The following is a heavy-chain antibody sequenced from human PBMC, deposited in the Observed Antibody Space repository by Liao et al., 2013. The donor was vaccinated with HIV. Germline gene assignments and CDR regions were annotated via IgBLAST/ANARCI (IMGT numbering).Heavy chain of an antibody. CDR2: INHDGDT. CDR1: GGSLSGYY. D-gene: IGHD1-26*01. J-gene: IGHJ6*03. CDR3: ARDREVDYYYYYMDV. V-gene: IGHV4-34*01. Sequence: VQLQQWGAGLVKSSETLSLSCAVYGGSLSGYYWTWIRQPPGKGLEWIGEINHDGDTTYNPSLKSRVAMSVDTSKNQFYLKLTSLTAADTAVYYCARDREVDYYYYYMDVWGTGTTVTVSS.